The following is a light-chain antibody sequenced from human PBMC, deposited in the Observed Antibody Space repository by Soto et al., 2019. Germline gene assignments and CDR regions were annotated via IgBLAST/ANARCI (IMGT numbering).Light chain of an antibody. CDR2: LNSDGSH. V-gene: IGLV4-69*01. CDR1: SGHSSYA. CDR3: QTWVTGILV. J-gene: IGLJ1*01. Sequence: QLVLTQSPSASASLGASVRLTCTLSSGHSSYAIAWLQQQPEKGPRYLMKLNSDGSHTKGDGITDRFSGSSSGAERYLTISSLQSEDEADYYCQTWVTGILVFGTGTKLTVL.